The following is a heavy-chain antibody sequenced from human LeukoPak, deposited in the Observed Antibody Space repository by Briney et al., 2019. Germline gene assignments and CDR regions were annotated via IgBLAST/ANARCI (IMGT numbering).Heavy chain of an antibody. D-gene: IGHD5-12*01. V-gene: IGHV3-30-3*01. J-gene: IGHJ6*02. CDR1: GFTFSSYA. CDR3: ARGGLDSGYDYDYYYGMDV. Sequence: GGSLRLSCAASGFTFSSYAMHWVRQAPGKGLEWVAVISYDGSNKYYADSVKGRLTISRDNSKNTLYLQMNSLRAEDTAVYYCARGGLDSGYDYDYYYGMDVWGQGTTVTVSS. CDR2: ISYDGSNK.